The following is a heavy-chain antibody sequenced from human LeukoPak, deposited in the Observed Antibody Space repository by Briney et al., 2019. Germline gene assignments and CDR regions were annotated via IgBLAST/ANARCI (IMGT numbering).Heavy chain of an antibody. CDR2: INWNGGST. CDR1: GFTFDDYG. D-gene: IGHD6-13*01. J-gene: IGHJ4*02. CDR3: ASSRYSSSWYGGNNY. V-gene: IGHV3-20*04. Sequence: GGSLRLSCAASGFTFDDYGMSWVRQAPGKGLEWVSGINWNGGSTGYADSVKGRFTISRDNAKNSLYLQMNSLRAEDTALYYCASSRYSSSWYGGNNYWGQGTLVTVSS.